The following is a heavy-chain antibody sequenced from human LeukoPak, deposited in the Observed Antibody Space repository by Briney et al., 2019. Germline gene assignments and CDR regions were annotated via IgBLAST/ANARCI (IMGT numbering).Heavy chain of an antibody. CDR1: GFTFSSYG. Sequence: PGGSLRLSCAASGFTFSSYGMHWVRQAPGKGLEWVAVISYDGSNKYYADSVKGRFTISRDNSKNTLYLQMNSLRAEDTAVYYCAKGLAFYDSSGPFDYWGQGTLVTVSS. V-gene: IGHV3-30*18. CDR3: AKGLAFYDSSGPFDY. D-gene: IGHD3-22*01. J-gene: IGHJ4*02. CDR2: ISYDGSNK.